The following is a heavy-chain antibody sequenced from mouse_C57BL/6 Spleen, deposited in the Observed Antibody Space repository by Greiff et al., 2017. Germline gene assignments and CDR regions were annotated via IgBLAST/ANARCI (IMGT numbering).Heavy chain of an antibody. Sequence: DVMLVESGGGLVKPGGSLKLSCAASGFTFSSYAMSWVRQTPEKRLEWVATISDGGSYTYYPDNVKGRFTISRDNAKNNLYLQMSHLKSEDTAMYYCARGDYGSSFHWYFDVWGTGTTVTVSS. CDR2: ISDGGSYT. CDR1: GFTFSSYA. V-gene: IGHV5-4*03. D-gene: IGHD1-1*01. CDR3: ARGDYGSSFHWYFDV. J-gene: IGHJ1*03.